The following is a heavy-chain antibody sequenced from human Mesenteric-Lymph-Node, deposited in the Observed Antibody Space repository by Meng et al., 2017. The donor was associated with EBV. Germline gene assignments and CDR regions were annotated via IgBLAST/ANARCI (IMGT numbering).Heavy chain of an antibody. CDR3: ARGYGSGSYRYFDY. D-gene: IGHD3-10*01. CDR2: IFSSGRT. J-gene: IGHJ4*02. CDR1: GASVNSGSYY. V-gene: IGHV4-61*03. Sequence: LQASGPGLVKPSQARSLTCPGLGASVNSGSYYWSWIRQPPGKGLQWIGYIFSSGRTNYNPSFKSRVTISVDMSKNHCSLRLTSVTPADTAVYYCARGYGSGSYRYFDYWGQGTLVTVSS.